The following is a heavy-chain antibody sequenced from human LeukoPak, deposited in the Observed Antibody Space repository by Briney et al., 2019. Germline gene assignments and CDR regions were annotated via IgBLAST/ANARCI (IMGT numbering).Heavy chain of an antibody. CDR1: GFTFSSYA. D-gene: IGHD4-11*01. Sequence: GGSLRLSCAASGFTFSSYAMSWVRQAPNKGLQRVSGISGSGGSTYYADSVKGRFTISRDNSKNTLYLQMNSLRADDTAVYYCASQTYSNGFDYWGQGTLVTVSS. J-gene: IGHJ4*02. CDR2: ISGSGGST. CDR3: ASQTYSNGFDY. V-gene: IGHV3-23*01.